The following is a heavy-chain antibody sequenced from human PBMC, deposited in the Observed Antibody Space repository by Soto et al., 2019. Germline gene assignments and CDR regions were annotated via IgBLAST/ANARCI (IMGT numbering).Heavy chain of an antibody. J-gene: IGHJ4*02. CDR1: GFTLRSYA. D-gene: IGHD6-13*01. CDR3: AKDPRSNSYGGGVDY. V-gene: IGHV3-23*01. Sequence: EVQLLESGGGLVQPGGSLRLSCAASGFTLRSYAMSWVRQAPGKGLQWVSAISGGGDSTYYADSVKGRFTISRDNSKNTLYLQLNNLRAEDKAVYYCAKDPRSNSYGGGVDYWGQGTLVTVSS. CDR2: ISGGGDST.